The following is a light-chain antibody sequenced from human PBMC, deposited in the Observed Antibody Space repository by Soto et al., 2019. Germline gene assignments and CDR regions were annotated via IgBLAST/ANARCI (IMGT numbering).Light chain of an antibody. V-gene: IGLV2-18*02. CDR3: SSYTSSSTYV. CDR1: SSDVGSYNR. J-gene: IGLJ1*01. CDR2: EVG. Sequence: QSVLPQPPSVSGSSGQSVTISCTETSSDVGSYNRVSWYQQPPGTAPKLMIYEVGNRPSGVPDRFSGPKSGNTASLTISGLQAEDEADYYCSSYTSSSTYVFGTGTKVTVL.